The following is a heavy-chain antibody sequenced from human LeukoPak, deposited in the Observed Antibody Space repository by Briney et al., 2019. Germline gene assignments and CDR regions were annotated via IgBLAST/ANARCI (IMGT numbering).Heavy chain of an antibody. V-gene: IGHV4-39*01. CDR2: IYYSGST. J-gene: IGHJ4*02. D-gene: IGHD3-3*01. CDR1: GGSISSSSYY. CDR3: ARRYDFWSGYYNY. Sequence: SSETLSLTCTVSGGSISSSSYYWGWIRQPPGKGLEWIGSIYYSGSTYYNPSLKSRVTISVDTSKNQFSLKLSSVTAADTAVCYCARRYDFWSGYYNYWGQGTLVTVSS.